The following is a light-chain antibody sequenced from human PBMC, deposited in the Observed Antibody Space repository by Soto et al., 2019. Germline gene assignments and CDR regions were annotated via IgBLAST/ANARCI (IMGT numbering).Light chain of an antibody. Sequence: IQMIQSACTRSASVGDRDTVACRATQSISTWLAWYQQKPGKAPKLLIYAASSLQSGVPSRSSGSGSGTDFTLTLRTLQPEDFATTFCQQRYSTLWRYAQGTKVDIK. CDR1: QSISTW. CDR2: AAS. V-gene: IGKV1-39*01. CDR3: QQRYSTLWR. J-gene: IGKJ1*01.